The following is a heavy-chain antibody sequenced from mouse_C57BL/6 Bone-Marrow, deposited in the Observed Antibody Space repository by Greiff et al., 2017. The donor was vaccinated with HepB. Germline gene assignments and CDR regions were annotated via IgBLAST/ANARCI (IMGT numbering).Heavy chain of an antibody. Sequence: EVQRVESGGGLVQPGGSLKLSCAASGFTFSDYYMYWVRQTPEKRLEWVAYISNGGGSTYYPDTVKGRFTISRDNAKNTLYLQMSRLKSEDTAIYYCARRVGRGDFDYWGQGTTLTVSS. CDR1: GFTFSDYY. CDR2: ISNGGGST. V-gene: IGHV5-12*01. J-gene: IGHJ2*01. D-gene: IGHD4-1*01. CDR3: ARRVGRGDFDY.